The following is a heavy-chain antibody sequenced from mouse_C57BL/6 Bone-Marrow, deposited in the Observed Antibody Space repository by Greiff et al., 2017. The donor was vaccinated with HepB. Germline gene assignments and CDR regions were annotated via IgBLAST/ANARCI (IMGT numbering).Heavy chain of an antibody. Sequence: EVKLVESGGGLVKPGGSLKLSCAASGFTFSDYGMHWVRQAPEKGLEWVAYISSGSSTIYYADTVKGRFTISRDNAKNTLFLQMTSLRSEDTAMYYCARGYYYGSSTGFAYWGQGTLVTVSA. CDR2: ISSGSSTI. D-gene: IGHD1-1*01. CDR3: ARGYYYGSSTGFAY. CDR1: GFTFSDYG. J-gene: IGHJ3*01. V-gene: IGHV5-17*01.